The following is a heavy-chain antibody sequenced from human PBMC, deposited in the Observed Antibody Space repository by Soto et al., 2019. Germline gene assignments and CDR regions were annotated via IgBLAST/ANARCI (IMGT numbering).Heavy chain of an antibody. V-gene: IGHV3-23*01. CDR1: GFTFSSYA. J-gene: IGHJ4*02. Sequence: GGSLRLSCAASGFTFSSYAMSWVRQAPGKGLEWVSAISGSGGNTYYADSVKGRFTISRDNSKNTLYLKMNSLRSEDTAGYDSAKDRYSCWYQELFDYWGQGTLVTVSS. D-gene: IGHD6-19*01. CDR2: ISGSGGNT. CDR3: AKDRYSCWYQELFDY.